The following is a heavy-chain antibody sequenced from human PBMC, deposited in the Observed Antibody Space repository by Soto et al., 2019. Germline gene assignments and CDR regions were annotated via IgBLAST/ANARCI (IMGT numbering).Heavy chain of an antibody. Sequence: QVQLVESGGGVVQPGRSLRLSCAASGFTFSSYGMHWVRQAPGKGLEWVAVISYDGSNKYYADSVKGRFTISRDNSKNTLEPQMNSLGAGGTALYYWGKGPNFDFWSGSALWGQGTLVTVSS. J-gene: IGHJ4*02. D-gene: IGHD3-3*01. CDR1: GFTFSSYG. V-gene: IGHV3-30*18. CDR3: GKGPNFDFWSGSAL. CDR2: ISYDGSNK.